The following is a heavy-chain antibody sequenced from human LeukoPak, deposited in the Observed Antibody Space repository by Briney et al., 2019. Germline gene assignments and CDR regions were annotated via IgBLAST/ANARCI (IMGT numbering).Heavy chain of an antibody. CDR1: GYTFTSYA. Sequence: ASVKVSCKAFGYTFTSYAISWVRQAPGQGLEWMGWISAYNGSTNYAQKLQGRVTMTTDTSTSTAYMELRSLRSDDTAVYYCARAGLLSHYFDYWGQGTLVTVSS. CDR2: ISAYNGST. D-gene: IGHD2-2*01. J-gene: IGHJ4*02. V-gene: IGHV1-18*01. CDR3: ARAGLLSHYFDY.